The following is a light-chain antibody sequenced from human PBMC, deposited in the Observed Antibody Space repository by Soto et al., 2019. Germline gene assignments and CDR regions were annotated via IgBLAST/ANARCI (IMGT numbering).Light chain of an antibody. CDR1: QNISSN. V-gene: IGKV3-15*01. CDR3: QQYNNWLWT. CDR2: GAS. J-gene: IGKJ1*01. Sequence: PGERATLSCRASQNISSNLAWYQQKPGQAPRVLIDGASTRATGIPARFSGSGSGTEFTLTISSLQSEDFAVYYCQQYNNWLWTFGQGTKVEIK.